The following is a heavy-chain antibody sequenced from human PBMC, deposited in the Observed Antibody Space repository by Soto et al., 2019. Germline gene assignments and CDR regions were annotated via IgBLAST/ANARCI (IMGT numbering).Heavy chain of an antibody. CDR3: ARVHKGAAVAGTPNY. CDR1: GYTFTSYY. J-gene: IGHJ4*02. CDR2: INPSGGST. V-gene: IGHV1-46*01. D-gene: IGHD6-19*01. Sequence: ASVKVSCKASGYTFTSYYMHWVRQAPGQGLEWMGIINPSGGSTSYAQKFQGRVTMTRDTSTSTVYMELNSLKDEDTAVYYCARVHKGAAVAGTPNYWGRGTLVTVSS.